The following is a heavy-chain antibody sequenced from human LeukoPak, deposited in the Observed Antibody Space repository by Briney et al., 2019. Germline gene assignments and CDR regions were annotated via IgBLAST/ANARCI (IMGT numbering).Heavy chain of an antibody. J-gene: IGHJ4*02. CDR2: IYYSGST. CDR1: GGSISSYY. Sequence: PSETLSLTCTVSGGSISSYYWSWIRQPPGKGLEWIGYIYYSGSTNYNPSLKSRVTISVDTSKNQFSLKLSSVTAADTAVYYCARSWGHYDFWSGYSYYTLDYWGQGTLVTVSS. CDR3: ARSWGHYDFWSGYSYYTLDY. D-gene: IGHD3-3*01. V-gene: IGHV4-59*08.